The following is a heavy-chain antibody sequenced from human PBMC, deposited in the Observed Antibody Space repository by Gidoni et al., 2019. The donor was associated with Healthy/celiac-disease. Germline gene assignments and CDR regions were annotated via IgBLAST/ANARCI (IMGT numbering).Heavy chain of an antibody. Sequence: QVQLVQSGAEVKKPGASVKVSCKASGYTFPSYGISWVRQAPGQGLEWMGWISAYNGNTNYAQKLQGRVTMTTDTSTSTAYMELRSLRSDDTAVYYCARVPDIVVVPAAMKHVYYFDYWGQGTLVTVSS. J-gene: IGHJ4*02. CDR2: ISAYNGNT. CDR3: ARVPDIVVVPAAMKHVYYFDY. V-gene: IGHV1-18*04. CDR1: GYTFPSYG. D-gene: IGHD2-2*01.